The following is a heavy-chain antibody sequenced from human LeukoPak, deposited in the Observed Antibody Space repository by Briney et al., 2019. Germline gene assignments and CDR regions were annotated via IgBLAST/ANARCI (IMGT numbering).Heavy chain of an antibody. J-gene: IGHJ4*02. Sequence: PGRSPRLSCAASGFTFSSYGMHWVRQAPGKGLEWVAVISYDGSNKYYADSVKGRFTISRDNSKNTLYLQMNSLRAEDTAVYYCAKDHKYDFWSGYYQDYWGQGTLVTVSS. CDR3: AKDHKYDFWSGYYQDY. D-gene: IGHD3-3*01. V-gene: IGHV3-30*18. CDR2: ISYDGSNK. CDR1: GFTFSSYG.